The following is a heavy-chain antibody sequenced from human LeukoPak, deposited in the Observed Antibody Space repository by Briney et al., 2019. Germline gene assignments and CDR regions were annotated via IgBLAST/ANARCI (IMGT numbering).Heavy chain of an antibody. Sequence: GGSLRLSCAASGFSFSSYAMSWVRQAPGKGLEWVSASTGGSIYYPDSVKGRVTVSRDNSKNTLYLQLNSLRAEDTAVYYCAKGAMGAAYWYFDVWGRGTLVSVSS. V-gene: IGHV3-23*01. CDR3: AKGAMGAAYWYFDV. CDR2: STGGSI. CDR1: GFSFSSYA. D-gene: IGHD1-26*01. J-gene: IGHJ2*01.